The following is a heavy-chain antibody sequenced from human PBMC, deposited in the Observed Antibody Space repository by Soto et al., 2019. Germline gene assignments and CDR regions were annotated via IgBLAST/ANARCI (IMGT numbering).Heavy chain of an antibody. D-gene: IGHD2-2*01. Sequence: SETLSLTCTVSGGSISSYYWSWIRQPPGKGLEWIGYIYYSGSTNYNPSLKSRVTISVDTSKNQFSLKLSSVTAADTAVYYCARLAVPAAMARVGWFDPWGQGTLVTVSS. J-gene: IGHJ5*02. V-gene: IGHV4-59*08. CDR3: ARLAVPAAMARVGWFDP. CDR2: IYYSGST. CDR1: GGSISSYY.